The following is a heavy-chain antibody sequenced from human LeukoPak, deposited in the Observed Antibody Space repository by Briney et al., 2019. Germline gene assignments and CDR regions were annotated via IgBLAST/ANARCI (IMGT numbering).Heavy chain of an antibody. D-gene: IGHD2-15*01. V-gene: IGHV4-4*07. CDR3: ARGPFLWDTVVSDRLELNAFDI. Sequence: SETLSLTCTVSGGSISNYYWSWLRQPAGKGLEWIGRIYTSGSTNYNPSLKSRVTMSVDTSKNQFSLTLNSVTAADTAVYYCARGPFLWDTVVSDRLELNAFDIWGQGTMVTVSS. J-gene: IGHJ3*02. CDR1: GGSISNYY. CDR2: IYTSGST.